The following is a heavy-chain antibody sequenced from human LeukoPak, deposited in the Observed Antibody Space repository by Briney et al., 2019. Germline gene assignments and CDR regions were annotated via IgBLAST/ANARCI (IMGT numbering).Heavy chain of an antibody. Sequence: SETLSLTCAISGGSISSSNWWTWVRQPPGKGLEWVGEIYLRGNTNYNPSLESRDTISVDESKTQLSLRLESVTAADTAVYYCARGTITTVTDSWGPGTLVTVSS. J-gene: IGHJ4*02. V-gene: IGHV4-4*02. CDR3: ARGTITTVTDS. CDR1: GGSISSSNW. D-gene: IGHD4-17*01. CDR2: IYLRGNT.